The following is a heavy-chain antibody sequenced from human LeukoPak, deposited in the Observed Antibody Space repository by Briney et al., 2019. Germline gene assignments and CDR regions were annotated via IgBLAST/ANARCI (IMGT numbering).Heavy chain of an antibody. J-gene: IGHJ5*02. CDR1: GVTFSNAW. CDR3: VGGSPFDP. CDR2: IKSKTDGGTA. D-gene: IGHD2-15*01. Sequence: PGGSLRLSCVASGVTFSNAWMNWVRQAPGKGLEWVCRIKSKTDGGTADYAVPGKNRFNNARDDPKNTVNLQMNSLKIEDTCVYYWVGGSPFDPWGQGTLVTVSS. V-gene: IGHV3-15*01.